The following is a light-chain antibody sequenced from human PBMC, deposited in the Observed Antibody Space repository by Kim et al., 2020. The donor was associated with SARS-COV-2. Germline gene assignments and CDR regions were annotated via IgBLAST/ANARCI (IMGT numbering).Light chain of an antibody. Sequence: DIVMTQSPDSLAVSLGERATINCKSSQSVLYNPNMKNYIAWYQQKPGQPPNLLIYWASTRESGVPDRFSGSGSGTDFTLTISSLQAEDVAVYFCQQYYSPPLTFGGGTKVDIK. V-gene: IGKV4-1*01. J-gene: IGKJ4*01. CDR1: QSVLYNPNMKNY. CDR3: QQYYSPPLT. CDR2: WAS.